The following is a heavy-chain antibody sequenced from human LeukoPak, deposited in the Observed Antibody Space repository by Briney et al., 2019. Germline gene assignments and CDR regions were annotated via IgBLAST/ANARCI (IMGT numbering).Heavy chain of an antibody. J-gene: IGHJ4*02. Sequence: GESLKISCKGSGYSFSNYWIGWVRQMPGKGLEWMGIINPGDSDTRYSPSFQGQVTISADKSINTAYLQWSSLKASGTAMYYCARRHGDYYFDYWGQGTLVTVSS. CDR2: INPGDSDT. V-gene: IGHV5-51*01. D-gene: IGHD4-17*01. CDR3: ARRHGDYYFDY. CDR1: GYSFSNYW.